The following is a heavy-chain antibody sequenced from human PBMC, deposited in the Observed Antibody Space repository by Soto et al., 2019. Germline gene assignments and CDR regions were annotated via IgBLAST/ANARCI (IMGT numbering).Heavy chain of an antibody. CDR2: ISSSSSYI. D-gene: IGHD4-4*01. J-gene: IGHJ5*02. V-gene: IGHV3-21*01. CDR1: GVSLCRCK. CDR3: ARDRDYSNYEGLVDP. Sequence: GGAPRDSRGASGVSLCRCKMKRVRPAPGKGLEWVSSISSSSSYIYYADSVKGRFTISRDNAKNSLYLQMNSLRAEDTAVYYCARDRDYSNYEGLVDPWGQGTLVTVSS.